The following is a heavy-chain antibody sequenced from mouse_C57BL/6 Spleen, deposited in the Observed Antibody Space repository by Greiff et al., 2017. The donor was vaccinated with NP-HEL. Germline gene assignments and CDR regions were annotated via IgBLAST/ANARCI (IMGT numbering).Heavy chain of an antibody. Sequence: EVQVVESGGGLVQPKGSLKLSCAASGFSFNTYAMNWVRQAPGKGLEWVARIRSKSNNYATYYADSVKDRFTISRDDSESMLYLQMNNMKTEDTAMYYCVRCPFYDYDEDYYAMDYWGQGTSVTVSS. CDR3: VRCPFYDYDEDYYAMDY. CDR1: GFSFNTYA. J-gene: IGHJ4*01. CDR2: IRSKSNNYAT. V-gene: IGHV10-1*01. D-gene: IGHD2-4*01.